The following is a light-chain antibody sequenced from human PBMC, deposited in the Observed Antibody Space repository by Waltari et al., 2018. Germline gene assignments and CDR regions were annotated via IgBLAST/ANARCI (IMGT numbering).Light chain of an antibody. CDR3: QAWDSSTLYV. J-gene: IGLJ1*01. Sequence: SYELTQPPSVSVSPGQPASIPCSGDKLGDKYACWYQQKPGQSPVLVIYQDSKRPAGIPERFSGSNSGNTATLTISGTQAMDEADYYCQAWDSSTLYVFGTGTKVTVL. CDR1: KLGDKY. CDR2: QDS. V-gene: IGLV3-1*01.